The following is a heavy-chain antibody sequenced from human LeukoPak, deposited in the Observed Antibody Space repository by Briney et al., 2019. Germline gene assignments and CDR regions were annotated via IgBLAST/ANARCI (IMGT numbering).Heavy chain of an antibody. Sequence: ASVKVSCKASGYTFPDYYIQWVRQAPGQGLEWMGWINPNSGGTNSAQKFQGRVTMTRDTSMSTAYMELSRLTSDDTAVYYCARDHCSSIKCYEDYYYGLDVWGQGTTVTVSS. CDR2: INPNSGGT. J-gene: IGHJ6*02. CDR1: GYTFPDYY. V-gene: IGHV1-2*02. CDR3: ARDHCSSIKCYEDYYYGLDV. D-gene: IGHD2-2*01.